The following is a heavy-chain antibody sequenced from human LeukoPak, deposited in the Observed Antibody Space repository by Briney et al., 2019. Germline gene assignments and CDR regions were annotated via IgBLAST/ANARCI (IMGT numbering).Heavy chain of an antibody. Sequence: GGSLRLSCTASGFTFSSYSLNWVRQAPGKGLEWVSSVSTGSNYIYYADSVKGRFTISRDNDKNSLYLQMNSLRAEDTAVYYCARGEVAVAGWWDWGQGTLVTVSS. J-gene: IGHJ4*02. V-gene: IGHV3-21*01. CDR2: VSTGSNYI. CDR3: ARGEVAVAGWWD. D-gene: IGHD6-19*01. CDR1: GFTFSSYS.